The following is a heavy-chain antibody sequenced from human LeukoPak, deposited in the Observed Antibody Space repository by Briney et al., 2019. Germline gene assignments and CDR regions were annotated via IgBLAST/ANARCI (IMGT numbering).Heavy chain of an antibody. CDR1: GFTFSSYW. V-gene: IGHV3-74*01. CDR2: INSDGSST. D-gene: IGHD5-24*01. J-gene: IGHJ4*02. Sequence: RGSLRLSCAASGFTFSSYWMHWVRQAPGKGLVWVSRINSDGSSTSYADSVKGRFTISRDNAKNTLYLQMNSLRAEDTAVYYCARYEMATIRGIDYWGQGTLVTVSS. CDR3: ARYEMATIRGIDY.